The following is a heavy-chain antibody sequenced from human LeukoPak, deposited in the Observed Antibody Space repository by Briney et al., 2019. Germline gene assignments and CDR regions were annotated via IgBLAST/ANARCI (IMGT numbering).Heavy chain of an antibody. CDR2: IIPIFGTA. J-gene: IGHJ4*02. Sequence: SVKVSCKASGGTFSGYAISWVRQAPGQGLEWMGRIIPIFGTANYAQKFQGRVTITTDESTSTAYMELSSLRSEDTAVYYCARALGLAVAGHFDYWGQGTLVTVSS. CDR1: GGTFSGYA. D-gene: IGHD6-19*01. V-gene: IGHV1-69*05. CDR3: ARALGLAVAGHFDY.